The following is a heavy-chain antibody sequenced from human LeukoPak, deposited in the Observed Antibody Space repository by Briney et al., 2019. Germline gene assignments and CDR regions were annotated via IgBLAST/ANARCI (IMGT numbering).Heavy chain of an antibody. CDR3: ARDLLGGLLWFGELSAPVPFDY. Sequence: APVKPSCTASGYTFTSYGISWVRQAPGQGLEWMGWISAYNGNTNYAQKLQGRVTITTDTSTSTAYMELRSLRYDDTAVYYCARDLLGGLLWFGELSAPVPFDYWGHGSLCSVSS. CDR2: ISAYNGNT. CDR1: GYTFTSYG. J-gene: IGHJ4*01. V-gene: IGHV1-18*01. D-gene: IGHD3-10*01.